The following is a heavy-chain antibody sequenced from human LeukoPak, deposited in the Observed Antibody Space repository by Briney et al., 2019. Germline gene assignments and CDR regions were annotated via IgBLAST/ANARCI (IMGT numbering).Heavy chain of an antibody. CDR2: IYPGDSDT. V-gene: IGHV5-51*01. J-gene: IGHJ4*02. Sequence: GESLKISCKGSGYSFTSYWIGWVRQMPGKGLEWMGIIYPGDSDTRYSPSFQGQVTISADKSISTAYLQWSSLKASDTAMYYCARLDYYDSSGYRSYQTPFFDYWAREPWSPSPQ. CDR1: GYSFTSYW. D-gene: IGHD3-22*01. CDR3: ARLDYYDSSGYRSYQTPFFDY.